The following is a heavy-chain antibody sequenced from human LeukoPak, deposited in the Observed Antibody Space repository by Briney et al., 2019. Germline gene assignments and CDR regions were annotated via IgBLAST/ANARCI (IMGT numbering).Heavy chain of an antibody. CDR2: SSGTGYNM. Sequence: GASVKVSCKASGYTFSAYGITWVRQAPGQGLEWMAWSSGTGYNMEYAQKFQGRVTMTTDTSTSTAYLELRSLRSDDTAVYYCARDASYYYGMDVWGQGTTVAVSS. J-gene: IGHJ6*02. CDR1: GYTFSAYG. CDR3: ARDASYYYGMDV. D-gene: IGHD3-16*01. V-gene: IGHV1-18*01.